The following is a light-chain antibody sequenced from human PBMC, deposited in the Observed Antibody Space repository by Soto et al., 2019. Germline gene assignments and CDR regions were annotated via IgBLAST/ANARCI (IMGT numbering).Light chain of an antibody. Sequence: QSALTQPASVSGSPGQSITISCTGTSSDVGRYNLVSWYQQHPGKTPKLMIYEGTKRPSGVSNRFSGSKSGNTASLTISGLQAEDEADYYCCAYVGSSTYVFGTGTKVTVL. CDR2: EGT. V-gene: IGLV2-23*01. CDR1: SSDVGRYNL. CDR3: CAYVGSSTYV. J-gene: IGLJ1*01.